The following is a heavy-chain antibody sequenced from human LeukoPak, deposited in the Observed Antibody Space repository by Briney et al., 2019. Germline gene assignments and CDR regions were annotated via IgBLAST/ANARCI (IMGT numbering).Heavy chain of an antibody. CDR1: GGSINSYY. J-gene: IGHJ4*02. CDR2: ISTSGSS. CDR3: ARWGGSGYYYFEY. Sequence: KPSETLSLTCTVSGGSINSYYWSWIRRPPGKGLEWIGYISTSGSSNHNPSLKSRVTISVDTSKNQFSLQLTSVTAADTAMYYCARWGGSGYYYFEYWGQGTLVTVSS. V-gene: IGHV4-4*09. D-gene: IGHD3-22*01.